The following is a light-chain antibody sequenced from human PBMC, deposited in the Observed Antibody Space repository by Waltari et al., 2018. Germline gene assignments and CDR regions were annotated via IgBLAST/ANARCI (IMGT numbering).Light chain of an antibody. Sequence: EIVLTQSPATLSLSPGERATLSCRASQSVSSHLAWYQQKPGQAPRLPIYDASNRATGIPARFSGSGSGTDFTLTISSLEPEDFAVYYCQQRSNWPPLYTFGQGTKLEIK. CDR1: QSVSSH. CDR2: DAS. CDR3: QQRSNWPPLYT. J-gene: IGKJ2*01. V-gene: IGKV3-11*01.